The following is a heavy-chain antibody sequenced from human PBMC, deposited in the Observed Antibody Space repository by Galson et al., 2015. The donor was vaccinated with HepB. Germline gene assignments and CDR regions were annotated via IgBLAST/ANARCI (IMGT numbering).Heavy chain of an antibody. Sequence: SLRLSCAASGFTFSSYAMSWVRQAPGKGLEWVSAISGSGGSTYYADSVKGRFTISRDNSKNTLYLQMNSLRAEDTAVYYCAKEQVVPAAMLGGDQGPFDYWGQGTLVTVSS. J-gene: IGHJ4*02. V-gene: IGHV3-23*01. CDR3: AKEQVVPAAMLGGDQGPFDY. CDR1: GFTFSSYA. D-gene: IGHD2-2*01. CDR2: ISGSGGST.